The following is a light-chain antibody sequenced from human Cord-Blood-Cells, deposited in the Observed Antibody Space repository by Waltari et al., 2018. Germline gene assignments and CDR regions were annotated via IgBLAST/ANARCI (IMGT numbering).Light chain of an antibody. V-gene: IGLV1-40*01. Sequence: VSGAPGQRVTISCTGSSSNIGAGYDVHWYQQLPGTAPKLLIYGNSNRPSGVPDRFSGSKSGTSASLAITGLQAEDEADYYCQSYDSSLSGWVFGGGTKLTVL. J-gene: IGLJ3*02. CDR1: SSNIGAGYD. CDR3: QSYDSSLSGWV. CDR2: GNS.